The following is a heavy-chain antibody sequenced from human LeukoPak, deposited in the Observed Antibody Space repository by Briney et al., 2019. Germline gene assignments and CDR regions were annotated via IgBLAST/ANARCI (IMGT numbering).Heavy chain of an antibody. CDR3: ARDTGTYYYGSGSYNTAFDY. J-gene: IGHJ4*02. Sequence: SETLSLTCTVSSGSISSGAYYWGWIRQPPGKGLEWIGTIHYSGKTYYNPSLKSRITISIDRSKNQFSLKLSSVTAADTAVYYCARDTGTYYYGSGSYNTAFDYWGQGTLVTVSS. V-gene: IGHV4-39*07. D-gene: IGHD3-10*01. CDR2: IHYSGKT. CDR1: SGSISSGAYY.